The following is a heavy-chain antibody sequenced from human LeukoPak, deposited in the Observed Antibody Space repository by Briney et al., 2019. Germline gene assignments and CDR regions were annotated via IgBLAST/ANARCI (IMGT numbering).Heavy chain of an antibody. Sequence: PGGSLRLSCAASGFTFSSYGMHWVRQAPGKGLEWVAFIRYDGSNKYYADSVKGRLTISRDNSKNTLYLQMNSLRAEDTAVYYCAKDWGYYYGSGSYPDYWGQGTLVTVSS. CDR1: GFTFSSYG. CDR3: AKDWGYYYGSGSYPDY. D-gene: IGHD3-10*01. J-gene: IGHJ4*02. V-gene: IGHV3-30*02. CDR2: IRYDGSNK.